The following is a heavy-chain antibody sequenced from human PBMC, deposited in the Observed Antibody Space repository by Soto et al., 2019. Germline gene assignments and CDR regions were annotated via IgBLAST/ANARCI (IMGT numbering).Heavy chain of an antibody. D-gene: IGHD3-10*01. CDR1: GFTFSSYG. V-gene: IGHV3-30*18. CDR3: AKDLNRWVTMVRGVIDY. CDR2: ISYDGSNK. J-gene: IGHJ4*02. Sequence: GGSLRLSCAASGFTFSSYGMHWVRQAPGKGLEWVAVISYDGSNKYYADSVKGRFTISRDNSKNTLYLQMNSLRAEDTAVYYCAKDLNRWVTMVRGVIDYWGQGTLVTVSS.